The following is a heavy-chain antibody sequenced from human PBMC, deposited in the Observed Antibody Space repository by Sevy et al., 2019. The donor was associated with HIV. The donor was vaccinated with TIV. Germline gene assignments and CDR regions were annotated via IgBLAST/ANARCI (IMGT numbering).Heavy chain of an antibody. D-gene: IGHD3-3*01. CDR1: GITFRNAW. CDR3: ATKGDFWSGYQYFHY. V-gene: IGHV3-15*01. J-gene: IGHJ4*02. Sequence: GESLKISCAASGITFRNAWMTWVRQAPEKGLEWVGRIKSNGDGATPDIPAPVKGRFTISRDDSKHTLYLHMNSLQTEDTAVYYCATKGDFWSGYQYFHYWRQGTLVTVSS. CDR2: IKSNGDGATP.